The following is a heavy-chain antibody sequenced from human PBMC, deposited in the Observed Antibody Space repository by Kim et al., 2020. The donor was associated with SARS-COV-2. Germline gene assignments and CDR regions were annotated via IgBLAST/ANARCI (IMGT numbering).Heavy chain of an antibody. J-gene: IGHJ2*01. CDR3: TYYDSSSNWYFDL. V-gene: IGHV3-15*01. Sequence: YAAPVQSRITISRDDSKNPLYLQMNSLKTEDTAVYYCTYYDSSSNWYFDLWGRGTLVTVSS. D-gene: IGHD3-22*01.